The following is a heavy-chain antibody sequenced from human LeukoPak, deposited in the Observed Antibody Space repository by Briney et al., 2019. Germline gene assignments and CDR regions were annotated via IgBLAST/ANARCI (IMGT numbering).Heavy chain of an antibody. CDR2: ISYDGSNK. Sequence: QAGGSMRLSWAVSGFTLSSYAMRWVRQAAGEVLGWVEVISYDGSNKYYADSVKGRFTISRDKSKTTLYLQMNSLRAEATDVYYCAREDHPAGRFDPWGQGTLVTVSS. V-gene: IGHV3-30-3*01. CDR1: GFTLSSYA. CDR3: AREDHPAGRFDP. J-gene: IGHJ5*02.